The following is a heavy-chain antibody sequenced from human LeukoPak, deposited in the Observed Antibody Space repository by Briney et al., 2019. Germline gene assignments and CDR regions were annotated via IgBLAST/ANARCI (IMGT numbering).Heavy chain of an antibody. Sequence: GGSLRLSCAASGFTFSSYWMHWVRQAPGKGLVWVSRINSDGSSTSYADSVKGRFTISRDNAKNTLYLQMKSLRAEDTAVYYCARVAVVVVPAAGGSFSWFDPWGQGTLVTVSS. CDR1: GFTFSSYW. CDR2: INSDGSST. D-gene: IGHD2-2*01. J-gene: IGHJ5*02. CDR3: ARVAVVVVPAAGGSFSWFDP. V-gene: IGHV3-74*01.